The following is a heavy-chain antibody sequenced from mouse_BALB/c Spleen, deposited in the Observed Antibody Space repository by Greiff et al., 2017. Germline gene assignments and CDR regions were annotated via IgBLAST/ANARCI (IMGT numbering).Heavy chain of an antibody. J-gene: IGHJ4*01. CDR2: ISNGGGST. D-gene: IGHD1-1*01. CDR3: ARHYYGDAMDY. Sequence: EVQLVESGGGLVQPGGSLKLSCAVSGFTFSSYTMSWVRQTPEKRLEWVAYISNGGGSTYYPDTVKGRFTISRDNAKNALYLQMSSLKSEDAAMYYCARHYYGDAMDYWGQGTSVTVSS. CDR1: GFTFSSYT. V-gene: IGHV5-12-2*01.